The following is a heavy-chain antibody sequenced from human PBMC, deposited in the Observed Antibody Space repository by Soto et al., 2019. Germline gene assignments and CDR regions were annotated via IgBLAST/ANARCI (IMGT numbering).Heavy chain of an antibody. J-gene: IGHJ3*02. Sequence: GESLKISCKGSGYSFTIYWIGWVRQMPGKGLEWMGIIYPGDSDTRYSPSFQGQVTISADKSISTAYLQWSSLKASDTATYYCAVCPADYAFDIWGQGTMVTVSS. CDR1: GYSFTIYW. V-gene: IGHV5-51*01. CDR2: IYPGDSDT. CDR3: AVCPADYAFDI.